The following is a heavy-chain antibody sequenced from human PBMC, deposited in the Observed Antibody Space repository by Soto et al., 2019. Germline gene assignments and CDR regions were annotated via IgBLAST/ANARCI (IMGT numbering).Heavy chain of an antibody. CDR1: VFTFSDYY. J-gene: IGHJ5*02. CDR3: ARDRPSRYGSGSYYPLDP. Sequence: GTLRLSCAASVFTFSDYYMSWMRQAPGKGLEWVSYISSSGSTIYYADSVRGRFTISRDNAKNSLYLQMNSLRAEDTAVYYCARDRPSRYGSGSYYPLDPWGQGTLVTVSS. D-gene: IGHD3-10*01. V-gene: IGHV3-11*01. CDR2: ISSSGSTI.